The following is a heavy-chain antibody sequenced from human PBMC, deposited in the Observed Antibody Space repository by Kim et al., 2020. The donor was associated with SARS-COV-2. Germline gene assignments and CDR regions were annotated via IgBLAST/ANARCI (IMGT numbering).Heavy chain of an antibody. CDR2: IYPGDSDT. D-gene: IGHD1-26*01. Sequence: GESLKISCKGSGYSFTSYWIGWVRQMPGKGLEWMGIIYPGDSDTRYSPSFQGQVTISADKSISTAYLQWSSRKASDTAMYYCASPSVGATGVDAFDIWGQGTMVTVSS. CDR1: GYSFTSYW. V-gene: IGHV5-51*01. CDR3: ASPSVGATGVDAFDI. J-gene: IGHJ3*02.